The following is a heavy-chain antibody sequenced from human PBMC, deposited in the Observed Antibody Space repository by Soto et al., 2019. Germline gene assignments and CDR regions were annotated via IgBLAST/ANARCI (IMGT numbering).Heavy chain of an antibody. CDR2: ISGSSGST. J-gene: IGHJ4*02. V-gene: IGHV3-23*01. Sequence: PGGSLRLSCAASGFTFSSYAMSWVRQAPGKGLDWVSAISGSSGSTYYADSVKGRFTISRDNSKNTLYLQMTSLRAEDTAVYYCAKDPLRQYYYDSSGYYRGIYFDYWGKGTLITVSS. CDR3: AKDPLRQYYYDSSGYYRGIYFDY. CDR1: GFTFSSYA. D-gene: IGHD3-22*01.